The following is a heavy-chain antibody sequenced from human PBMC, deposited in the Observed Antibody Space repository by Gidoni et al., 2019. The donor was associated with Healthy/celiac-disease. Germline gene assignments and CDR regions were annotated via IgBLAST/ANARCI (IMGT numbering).Heavy chain of an antibody. CDR2: ISGSGGST. CDR1: GFTFSSYA. J-gene: IGHJ1*01. D-gene: IGHD3-22*01. Sequence: EVQLLESGGGLVQPGGSLRLSCAASGFTFSSYAMSWVRQAPGKGLELVSAISGSGGSTYYADSVKGRFTISRDNSKNTLYLQMNSLRAEDTAVYYWARYDSSGYSDFQHWGQGTLVTVSS. V-gene: IGHV3-23*01. CDR3: ARYDSSGYSDFQH.